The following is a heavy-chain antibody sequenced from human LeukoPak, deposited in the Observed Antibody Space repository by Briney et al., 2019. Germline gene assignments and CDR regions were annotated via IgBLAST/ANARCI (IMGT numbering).Heavy chain of an antibody. CDR3: ARVREGGSVWGGYRSSFYTDY. CDR2: ISSSDSTI. J-gene: IGHJ4*02. D-gene: IGHD3-16*02. CDR1: GFTFSSYE. Sequence: GGSLRLSCAASGFTFSSYEMHWVRQAPGKGLEWVSYISSSDSTIYYADSVKGRFTISRDNAKNSLYLQMNSLRAEDTAVYYCARVREGGSVWGGYRSSFYTDYWGQGTLVTVSS. V-gene: IGHV3-48*03.